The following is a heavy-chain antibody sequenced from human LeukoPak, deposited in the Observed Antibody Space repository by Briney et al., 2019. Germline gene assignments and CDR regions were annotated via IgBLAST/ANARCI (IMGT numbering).Heavy chain of an antibody. V-gene: IGHV1-69*01. CDR3: ASTAVAGTWGVLPFDY. CDR2: IIPIFGTA. Sequence: SVKVSCKASGGTFSSYAISWVRQAPGQGLEWMGGIIPIFGTANYAQKFQGRVTITADESTSTAYMELSSLRSEDTAVYYCASTAVAGTWGVLPFDYWGQGTLVTVSS. D-gene: IGHD6-19*01. CDR1: GGTFSSYA. J-gene: IGHJ4*02.